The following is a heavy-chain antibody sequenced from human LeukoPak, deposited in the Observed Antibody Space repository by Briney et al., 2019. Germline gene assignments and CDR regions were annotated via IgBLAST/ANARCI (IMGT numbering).Heavy chain of an antibody. D-gene: IGHD2-21*02. CDR2: IIPIFGTA. J-gene: IGHJ6*03. CDR1: GGTFSSYA. Sequence: SVKVSCKASGGTFSSYAISWVRQAPGQGLEWMGGIIPIFGTANYAQKFQGRVTITADESTSTAYMELGSLRSEDTAVYYCARDLGKHIVVVTADYYYYMDVWGKGTTVTVSS. CDR3: ARDLGKHIVVVTADYYYYMDV. V-gene: IGHV1-69*13.